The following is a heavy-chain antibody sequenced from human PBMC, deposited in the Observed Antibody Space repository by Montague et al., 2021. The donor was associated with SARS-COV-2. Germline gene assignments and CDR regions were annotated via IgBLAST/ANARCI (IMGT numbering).Heavy chain of an antibody. Sequence: TLSLTCTVSGGSISSGGYYWSWTRQHPGKGLEWIGYIYYSGSTYYNPSLKSRVTISVDTSKNQFSLKLSSVTAADTAVYYCARIGIVVVPAAIVTLSYYYYMDVWGKGTTVTVSS. D-gene: IGHD2-2*02. CDR2: IYYSGST. V-gene: IGHV4-31*03. J-gene: IGHJ6*03. CDR3: ARIGIVVVPAAIVTLSYYYYMDV. CDR1: GGSISSGGYY.